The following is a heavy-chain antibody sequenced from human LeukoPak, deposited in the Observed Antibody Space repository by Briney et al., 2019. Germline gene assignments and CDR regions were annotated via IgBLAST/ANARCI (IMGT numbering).Heavy chain of an antibody. CDR2: ISSSGSTI. CDR3: AREYSGSLADY. Sequence: PGGSLRLSCAASGFTFSSYEMNWVRQAPGKGLEWVSHISSSGSTIYYADSVKGRFTISRDNAKNSLYLQMNSLRAEDTAVYYCAREYSGSLADYWGQGTLVTVSS. D-gene: IGHD6-13*01. CDR1: GFTFSSYE. J-gene: IGHJ4*02. V-gene: IGHV3-48*03.